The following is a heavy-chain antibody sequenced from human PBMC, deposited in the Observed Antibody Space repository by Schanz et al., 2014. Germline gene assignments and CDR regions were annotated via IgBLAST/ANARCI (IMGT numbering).Heavy chain of an antibody. CDR1: GGTFSSYT. J-gene: IGHJ4*02. CDR2: FIPILDVG. D-gene: IGHD4-17*01. V-gene: IGHV1-69*02. CDR3: ARGYGDSPTDF. Sequence: QVQLVQSEAEVKKPGSSVKVSCKASGGTFSSYTISWVRQARGQGLEWVGRFIPILDVGNYAQKFQGRVTITADRSTSTAYMELSSLRAEDTAVYYCARGYGDSPTDFWGQGTLVTVSS.